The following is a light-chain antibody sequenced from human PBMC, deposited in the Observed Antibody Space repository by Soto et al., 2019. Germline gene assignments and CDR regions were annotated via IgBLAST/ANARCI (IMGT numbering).Light chain of an antibody. CDR1: QSLVYTDGSTS. V-gene: IGKV2-30*01. J-gene: IGKJ1*01. CDR2: QVS. CDR3: MQGSHWPWT. Sequence: DAMLTQSPLSLPVTLGQPASISCRSSQSLVYTDGSTSLSWFQLRPGQSPRRLIYQVSNRDAGVPDRFSGSGSGTDFTLKISRVEAEDVGDYYCMQGSHWPWTLGQGTKVEI.